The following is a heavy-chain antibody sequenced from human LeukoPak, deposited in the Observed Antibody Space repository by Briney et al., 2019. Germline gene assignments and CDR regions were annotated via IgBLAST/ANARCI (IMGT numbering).Heavy chain of an antibody. CDR3: ARGMSSGYVSVAHLFDH. D-gene: IGHD5-12*01. Sequence: ASVKVSCKASGYTFTSYDINWVRQATGQGLEWMGWMNPNSGNTGYAQKFQGRVTMTRNTSISTAYMELSSLRSEDTAVYYCARGMSSGYVSVAHLFDHWGQGTLVTVSS. J-gene: IGHJ4*02. CDR2: MNPNSGNT. CDR1: GYTFTSYD. V-gene: IGHV1-8*01.